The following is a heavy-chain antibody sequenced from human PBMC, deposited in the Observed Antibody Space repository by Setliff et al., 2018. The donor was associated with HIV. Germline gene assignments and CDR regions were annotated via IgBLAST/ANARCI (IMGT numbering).Heavy chain of an antibody. J-gene: IGHJ4*02. CDR3: TRDGGGDYGVYAPDY. CDR2: IRTNARGGAT. D-gene: IGHD4-17*01. CDR1: GFTFGAYA. V-gene: IGHV3-49*04. Sequence: PGGSLRLSCAASGFTFGAYAMSWVRQAPGKGLEWVGFIRTNARGGATEYAASVKGRVTISRDDSKSIAYLQMSSLKIEDTAVYYCTRDGGGDYGVYAPDYWGQGTLVTVSS.